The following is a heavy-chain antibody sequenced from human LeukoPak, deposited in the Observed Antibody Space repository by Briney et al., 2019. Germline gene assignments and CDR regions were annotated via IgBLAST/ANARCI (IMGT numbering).Heavy chain of an antibody. CDR3: AKAPVATCSGAYCYPFDY. V-gene: IGHV3-23*01. J-gene: IGHJ4*02. CDR1: GFTLSSYA. Sequence: GGSLRLSCAASGFTLSSYAMSWVRQAPGKGLEWVSAISVSGNTYHADSVKGRFTISRDSSKNTLYLQMNRLRAEDAAVYYCAKAPVATCSGAYCYPFDYWGQGTLVTVSS. D-gene: IGHD2-21*01. CDR2: ISVSGNT.